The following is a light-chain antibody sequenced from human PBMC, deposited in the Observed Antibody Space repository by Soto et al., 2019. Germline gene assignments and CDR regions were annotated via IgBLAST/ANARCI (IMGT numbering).Light chain of an antibody. CDR3: QQRSSWPYT. Sequence: ENVLTQSPGTLSLSPGERATFSCRASQTVSSFLAWYQQKPGQVPRLLIFDASKRATGIPARFSGSGSGTDFTLTISSLEPEDFAVYYCQQRSSWPYTFGPGTKLQIK. CDR1: QTVSSF. V-gene: IGKV3-11*01. J-gene: IGKJ2*01. CDR2: DAS.